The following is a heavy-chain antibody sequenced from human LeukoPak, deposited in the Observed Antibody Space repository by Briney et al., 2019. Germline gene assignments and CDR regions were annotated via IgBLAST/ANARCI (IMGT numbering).Heavy chain of an antibody. CDR3: ARSEYGDYMYYFDY. V-gene: IGHV1-2*02. CDR1: AYTFTDYY. CDR2: INPNSGGT. J-gene: IGHJ4*02. Sequence: WASVKVSCKTSAYTFTDYYIHWVRQAPGQGLEWMGWINPNSGGTNYAQKFQGRVTMTRDTSISTVYMELSRLRSDDTAVYFCARSEYGDYMYYFDYWGQGTLVTVSS. D-gene: IGHD4-17*01.